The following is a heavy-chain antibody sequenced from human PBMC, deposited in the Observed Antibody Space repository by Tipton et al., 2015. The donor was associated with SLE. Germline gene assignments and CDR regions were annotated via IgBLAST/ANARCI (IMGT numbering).Heavy chain of an antibody. Sequence: QLVQSGAEVKTPGASVTISCKTYGFSFISDAISWVRQAPGQGLEWMGCTRTYTGNSYYTESLQGRLTLTRDTYTNTAYMDLGSLRSDDTAIYYCARDLGDRFDFWGQGTRVTVSS. V-gene: IGHV1-18*01. CDR1: GFSFISDA. J-gene: IGHJ4*02. CDR3: ARDLGDRFDF. D-gene: IGHD4-17*01. CDR2: TRTYTGNS.